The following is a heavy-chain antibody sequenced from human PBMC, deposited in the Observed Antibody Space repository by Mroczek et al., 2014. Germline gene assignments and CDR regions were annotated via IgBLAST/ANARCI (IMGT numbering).Heavy chain of an antibody. CDR3: ASASDYGDFHGRFDI. V-gene: IGHV1-18*01. CDR1: GYTFTSYG. CDR2: ISAYNGNT. D-gene: IGHD4-17*01. J-gene: IGHJ3*02. Sequence: QVQLVESGAEVKKPGASVKVSCKASGYTFTSYGISWVRQAPGQGLEWMGWISAYNGNTNYAQKLQGRVTMTTDTSTSTAYMELRSLRSDDTAVYYCASASDYGDFHGRFDIWGQGTMVTVSS.